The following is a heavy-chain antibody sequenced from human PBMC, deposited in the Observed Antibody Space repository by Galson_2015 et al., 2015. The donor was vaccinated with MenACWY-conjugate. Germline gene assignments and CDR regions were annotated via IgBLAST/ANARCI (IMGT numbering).Heavy chain of an antibody. Sequence: SLRLSCAASGFTFSSYAMHWVRQAPGKGLEWVAVISYDGSNKYYADSVKGRFTISRDNSKNTLYLQMNSLRAEDTAVYYCAREITHWSLATSNAFDIWGQGTMVTVSS. CDR2: ISYDGSNK. V-gene: IGHV3-30*04. J-gene: IGHJ3*02. CDR1: GFTFSSYA. D-gene: IGHD3-16*01. CDR3: AREITHWSLATSNAFDI.